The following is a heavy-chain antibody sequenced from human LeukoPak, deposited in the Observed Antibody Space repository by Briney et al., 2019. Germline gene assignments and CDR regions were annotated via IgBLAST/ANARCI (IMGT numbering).Heavy chain of an antibody. CDR1: GFTLSSYT. V-gene: IGHV3-74*01. CDR3: ARAQVGTPTDC. Sequence: GGSLRLSCATSGFTLSSYTMYWVRQAPGRGLVWVARFTSDGNSMTYADFVKGRFTVSRDIAKNTLYLQMNSLRAEDTAVYYCARAQVGTPTDCWGQGTLVTVSS. D-gene: IGHD1-26*01. CDR2: FTSDGNSM. J-gene: IGHJ4*02.